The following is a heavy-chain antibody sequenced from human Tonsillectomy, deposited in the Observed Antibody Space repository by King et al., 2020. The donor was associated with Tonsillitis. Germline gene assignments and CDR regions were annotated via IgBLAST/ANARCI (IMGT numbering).Heavy chain of an antibody. V-gene: IGHV3-21*01. D-gene: IGHD2-2*02. CDR3: ARECSSTSCSTPDFDY. CDR1: GFTFSSYS. Sequence: VQLVESGGGLVKPGGSLSLSCAASGFTFSSYSMNWVRQSPGKGLEWVLSITRSGTYIYYADSVKGRFTVSRDNTKNSLYLQMSSLRADDTAVYYCARECSSTSCSTPDFDYWGQGTLVTVSS. J-gene: IGHJ4*02. CDR2: ITRSGTYI.